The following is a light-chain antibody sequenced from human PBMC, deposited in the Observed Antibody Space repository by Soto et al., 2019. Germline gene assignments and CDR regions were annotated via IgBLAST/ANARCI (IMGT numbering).Light chain of an antibody. CDR2: EVS. CDR3: ISYAGSKNYV. J-gene: IGLJ1*01. CDR1: SSDVGGYNF. Sequence: QSALTQPPSASGSPGQSVTISCTGTSSDVGGYNFVSWYQQHPGKAPKLMIYEVSKRPSGFPDRFSGSKSGNTASLTVSGLQAEDEADYYCISYAGSKNYVFGTGTKLTFL. V-gene: IGLV2-8*01.